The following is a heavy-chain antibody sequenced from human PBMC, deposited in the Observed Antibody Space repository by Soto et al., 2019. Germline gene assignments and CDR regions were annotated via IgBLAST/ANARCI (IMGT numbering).Heavy chain of an antibody. CDR2: ISSSSSYT. J-gene: IGHJ6*02. V-gene: IGHV3-11*05. CDR1: GFTFSDYY. Sequence: PGGSLRLSCAASGFTFSDYYMSWIRQAPGKGLEWVSYISSSSSYTNYADSVKGRFTISRDNAKNSLYLQMNSLRAEDTAVYYCARDSSDILTDYYGMDVWGQGTTVTVSS. D-gene: IGHD3-9*01. CDR3: ARDSSDILTDYYGMDV.